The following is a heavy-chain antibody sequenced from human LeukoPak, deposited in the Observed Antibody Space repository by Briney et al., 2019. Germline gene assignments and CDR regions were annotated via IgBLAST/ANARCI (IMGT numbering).Heavy chain of an antibody. CDR2: FDPEDGET. V-gene: IGHV1-24*01. CDR1: GYTLTELS. J-gene: IGHJ4*02. Sequence: EASVKVSCTVSGYTLTELSMHWVRQAPGKGLEWMGGFDPEDGETIYAQKFQGRVTMTEDTSTDTAYMELSSLRSEDTAVYYCATISGWYEGFDYWGQGTLVTVSS. CDR3: ATISGWYEGFDY. D-gene: IGHD6-19*01.